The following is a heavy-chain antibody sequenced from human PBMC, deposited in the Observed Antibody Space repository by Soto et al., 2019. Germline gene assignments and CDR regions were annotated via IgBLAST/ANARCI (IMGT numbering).Heavy chain of an antibody. D-gene: IGHD3-10*01. CDR3: VPRLSTYGLHY. Sequence: QITLKESGPTLVKPTQPLTLTCTFSGFALRTSGVGVGWIRQPPGQALEWLALNLWDDVKRYSPFLKSRLTITKDASQNQVVLTMTNMDPVDTATYYCVPRLSTYGLHYWGQGILVTVSS. J-gene: IGHJ4*02. CDR1: GFALRTSGVG. V-gene: IGHV2-5*02. CDR2: NLWDDVK.